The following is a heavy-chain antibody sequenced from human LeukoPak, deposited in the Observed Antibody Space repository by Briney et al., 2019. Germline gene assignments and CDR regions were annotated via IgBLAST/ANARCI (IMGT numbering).Heavy chain of an antibody. Sequence: PSETLSLTCTVSGGSISSYYWGWIRQPPGKGLEWIGSIYYSGSTYYNPSLKSRVTISVDTSKNQFSLKLSSVTAADTAVYYCARVARDPVQRMYSSGWYDYWGQGTLVTVSS. CDR3: ARVARDPVQRMYSSGWYDY. D-gene: IGHD6-19*01. CDR2: IYYSGST. CDR1: GGSISSYY. V-gene: IGHV4-39*07. J-gene: IGHJ4*02.